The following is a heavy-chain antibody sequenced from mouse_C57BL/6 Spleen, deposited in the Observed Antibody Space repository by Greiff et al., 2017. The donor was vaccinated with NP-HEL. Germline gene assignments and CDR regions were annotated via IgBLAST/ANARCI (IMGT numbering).Heavy chain of an antibody. CDR2: INYDGSST. CDR1: GFTFSDYY. D-gene: IGHD4-1*01. Sequence: EVQVVESEGGLVQPGSSMKLSCTASGFTFSDYYMAWVRQVPEKGLEWVANINYDGSSTYYLDSLKSRFIISRDNAKNILYLQMSSLKSEDTATYYCARANWDRWYFDVWGTGTTVTVSS. J-gene: IGHJ1*03. V-gene: IGHV5-16*01. CDR3: ARANWDRWYFDV.